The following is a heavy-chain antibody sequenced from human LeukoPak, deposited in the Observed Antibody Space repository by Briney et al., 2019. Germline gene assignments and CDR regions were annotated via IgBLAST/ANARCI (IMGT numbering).Heavy chain of an antibody. D-gene: IGHD6-13*01. CDR3: TISRPGIEAAGTQKGDY. CDR1: GFTFSGSA. J-gene: IGHJ4*02. Sequence: GGSLRLSCAASGFTFSGSAMHWVRQASGKGLEWVGRIRSKANSYATAYAASVKGRFTISRDDSKNTAYLQMNSLKTEDTAVYYCTISRPGIEAAGTQKGDYWGQGTLVTVSS. V-gene: IGHV3-73*01. CDR2: IRSKANSYAT.